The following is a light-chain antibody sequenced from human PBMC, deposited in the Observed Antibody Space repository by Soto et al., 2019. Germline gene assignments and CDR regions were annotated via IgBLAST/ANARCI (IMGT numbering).Light chain of an antibody. J-gene: IGKJ4*01. Sequence: ETVLTQSPATLSLSPGQRATFSCRASQSVGSYLAWYQQKPGQAPRLLIYDASNRATGIPARFSGSGSGTYYTLTLTSLEPEDFAVYFCQQRTDWPLTFGGGTKLEI. V-gene: IGKV3-11*01. CDR2: DAS. CDR3: QQRTDWPLT. CDR1: QSVGSY.